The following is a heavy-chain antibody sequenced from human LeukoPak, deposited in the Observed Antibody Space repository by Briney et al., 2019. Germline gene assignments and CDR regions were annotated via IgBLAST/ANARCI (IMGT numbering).Heavy chain of an antibody. V-gene: IGHV3-9*01. D-gene: IGHD4-23*01. CDR1: GFTFDDYA. CDR2: ISWNSGSI. J-gene: IGHJ4*02. CDR3: ARDYGGSSPFDY. Sequence: GGSLRLSCAASGFTFDDYAMHWVRQAPGKGLEWVSGISWNSGSIGYADSVKGRFTISRDNAKNSLYLQMNSLRAEGTAVYYCARDYGGSSPFDYWGQGTLVTVSS.